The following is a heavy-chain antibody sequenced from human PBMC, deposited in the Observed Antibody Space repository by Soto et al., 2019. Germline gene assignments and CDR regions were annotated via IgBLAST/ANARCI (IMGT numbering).Heavy chain of an antibody. Sequence: EVQLVESGGGLVKPGGSLRLSCAASGFTFSSYSMNWVRQAPGKWLEWVSSISSSSSYIYYADSVKGRFTISRDNAKNSLYLQMKSLRAEDTAVYYCARDLLDPTLLYDYWGQGTLVTVSS. J-gene: IGHJ4*02. CDR1: GFTFSSYS. CDR3: ARDLLDPTLLYDY. D-gene: IGHD1-1*01. V-gene: IGHV3-21*01. CDR2: ISSSSSYI.